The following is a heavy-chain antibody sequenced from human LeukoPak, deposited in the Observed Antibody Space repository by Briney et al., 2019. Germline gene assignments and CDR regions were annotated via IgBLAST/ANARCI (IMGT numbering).Heavy chain of an antibody. D-gene: IGHD3-22*01. CDR2: INPNSGGT. J-gene: IGHJ1*01. V-gene: IGHV1-2*02. CDR3: ARWYYYDSSGYWAAEYFQH. CDR1: GGTLSRYA. Sequence: VASVKVSCKASGGTLSRYAISWVRQAPGQGLEWMGWINPNSGGTNYAQKFQGRVTMTRDTSISTAYMELSRLRSDDTAVYYCARWYYYDSSGYWAAEYFQHWGQGTLVTVSS.